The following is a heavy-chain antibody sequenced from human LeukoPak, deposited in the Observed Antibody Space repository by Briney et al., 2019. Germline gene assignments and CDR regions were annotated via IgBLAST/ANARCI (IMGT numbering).Heavy chain of an antibody. CDR2: ISSSGSTI. D-gene: IGHD2-2*01. CDR1: GFTFSDYY. CDR3: ARGLGYCTSTTCLLPFDY. J-gene: IGHJ4*02. Sequence: PGGSLRLSCAASGFTFSDYYMSWIRQAPGKGLEWVSYISSSGSTIYYADSVKGRFTISRDNAKNSLSLQMNSLRAEDTAMYYCARGLGYCTSTTCLLPFDYWGQETLVTVSS. V-gene: IGHV3-11*01.